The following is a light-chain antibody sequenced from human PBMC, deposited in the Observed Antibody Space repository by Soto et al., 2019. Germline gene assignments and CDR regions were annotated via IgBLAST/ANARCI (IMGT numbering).Light chain of an antibody. V-gene: IGKV3-11*01. J-gene: IGKJ4*01. CDR2: DAS. Sequence: EIVLTQSPATLSLSPGERATLSCRASQSVSSYLAWYQQKPGQAPRLLIYDASNRATGIPARFSGSGSGTDFTLTISSLETEGFAVYYCQHRSNWPTFGGGTKVEIK. CDR1: QSVSSY. CDR3: QHRSNWPT.